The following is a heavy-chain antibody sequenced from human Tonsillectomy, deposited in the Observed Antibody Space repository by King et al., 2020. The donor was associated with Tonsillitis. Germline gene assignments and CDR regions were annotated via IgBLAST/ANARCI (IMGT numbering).Heavy chain of an antibody. CDR3: ARGRLYSRDWGIDY. Sequence: VQLVESGGGVVQPGRSLRLSCASSGFVFRSYGMHWVRQAPGKGLEWVAVISYDASRQNYADSVKGRFTISRDNSRDTLYLQMNSLRAEDTAVYYCARGRLYSRDWGIDYWGQGSLGTVSS. CDR1: GFVFRSYG. V-gene: IGHV3-33*05. D-gene: IGHD6-19*01. J-gene: IGHJ4*02. CDR2: ISYDASRQ.